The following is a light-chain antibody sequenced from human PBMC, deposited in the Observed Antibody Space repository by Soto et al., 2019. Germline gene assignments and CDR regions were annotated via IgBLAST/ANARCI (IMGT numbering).Light chain of an antibody. V-gene: IGKV1-8*01. Sequence: AIRMTQSPSSLSASTGDRVTITCRASQGISSYLAWYQQKPGKAPKLLIYAASTLQSGVPSRFSGSGSGTEFTLTISSLQPDDFATYYCQQYNSYSFGQGTRLEIK. J-gene: IGKJ5*01. CDR3: QQYNSYS. CDR2: AAS. CDR1: QGISSY.